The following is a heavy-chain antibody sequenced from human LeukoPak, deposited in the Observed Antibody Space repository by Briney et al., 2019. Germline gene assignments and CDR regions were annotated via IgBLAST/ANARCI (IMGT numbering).Heavy chain of an antibody. CDR3: ARDTDYDILTGYYYYYYGMDV. Sequence: ASVKVSCKASGYTFTSYYMHWVRQVPGQGLEWMGIINPSGGSTSYAQKFQGRVTMTRDTSTSTVYMELSSLRSEDTAVYYCARDTDYDILTGYYYYYYGMDVWGQGTTVTVSS. D-gene: IGHD3-9*01. V-gene: IGHV1-46*01. J-gene: IGHJ6*02. CDR2: INPSGGST. CDR1: GYTFTSYY.